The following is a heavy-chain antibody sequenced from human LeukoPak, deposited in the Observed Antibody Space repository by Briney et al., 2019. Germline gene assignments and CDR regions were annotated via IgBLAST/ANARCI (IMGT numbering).Heavy chain of an antibody. V-gene: IGHV4-39*01. CDR2: IYYSGST. J-gene: IGHJ4*02. CDR1: GGSISSNSPY. D-gene: IGHD3-22*01. Sequence: DPSETLSLTCTVSGGSISSNSPYWGWIRQPPGKGLEWIGSIYYSGSTYYNPSLKSRVTISVDTSKNQFSLRLTSVTAADTAVYYCTRRHPGSGYSYDFWGQGTLVTVPS. CDR3: TRRHPGSGYSYDF.